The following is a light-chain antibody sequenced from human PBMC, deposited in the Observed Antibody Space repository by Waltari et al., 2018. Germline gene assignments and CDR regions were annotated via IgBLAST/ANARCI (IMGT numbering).Light chain of an antibody. Sequence: DIQMTQSPSSLSASVGDRVTFSCRASQGIGNDLTWYQEKPGKAPKRLMYSASSLQSGVPSRFSGSGSGTEFTLTISNLQPEDFATYYCPQHNSPWTFGQGTKVEIK. CDR1: QGIGND. CDR3: PQHNSPWT. J-gene: IGKJ1*01. V-gene: IGKV1-17*02. CDR2: SAS.